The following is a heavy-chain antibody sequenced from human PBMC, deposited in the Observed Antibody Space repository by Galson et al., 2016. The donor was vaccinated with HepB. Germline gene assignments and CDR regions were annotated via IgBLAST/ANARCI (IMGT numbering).Heavy chain of an antibody. J-gene: IGHJ6*02. V-gene: IGHV5-51*01. CDR3: ARQDSSTRYDYHYGLDV. CDR2: IYPADSDT. CDR1: GYRFNNFW. Sequence: QSGAEVKKPGESLKISCKGSGYRFNNFWIGWVRQTPGKGLEWVGSIYPADSDTRYSPSFQAQVTISVDKSTSTAYLQWSSLKASDTAIYYCARQDSSTRYDYHYGLDVWGQGTTVTVSS. D-gene: IGHD2-2*01.